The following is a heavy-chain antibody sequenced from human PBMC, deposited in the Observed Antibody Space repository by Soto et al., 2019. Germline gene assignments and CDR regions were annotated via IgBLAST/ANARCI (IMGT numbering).Heavy chain of an antibody. D-gene: IGHD3-3*01. CDR1: GFTFSNYA. Sequence: EVQLLESGGGLVQPGGSLRLSCAAPGFTFSNYAMNWVRQAPGKGLEWVSGISGSGGSTYYADSVKGRFTISRDKSKNMRYLQTNSPGGYDRAVYYCGRSGNGGHVDYWGDGSVVPATS. CDR3: GRSGNGGHVDY. J-gene: IGHJ4*01. V-gene: IGHV3-23*01. CDR2: ISGSGGST.